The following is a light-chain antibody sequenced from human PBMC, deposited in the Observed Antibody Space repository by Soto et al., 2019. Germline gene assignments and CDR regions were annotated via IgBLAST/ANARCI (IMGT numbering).Light chain of an antibody. Sequence: EIMLTHSPATLSVSLGDRATLSCRASQSVSSNLAWYQQKPGQAPRLLIYGASTRATGIPARFSGSGSGTEFTLTISSLQSEDFAVYSCQKYNNWPLNCGGGNTGDIK. J-gene: IGKJ4*01. CDR1: QSVSSN. CDR3: QKYNNWPLN. V-gene: IGKV3-15*01. CDR2: GAS.